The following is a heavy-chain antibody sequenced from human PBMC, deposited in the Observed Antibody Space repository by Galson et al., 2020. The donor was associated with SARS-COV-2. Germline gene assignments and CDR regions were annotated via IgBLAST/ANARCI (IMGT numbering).Heavy chain of an antibody. V-gene: IGHV4-34*01. J-gene: IGHJ5*02. CDR2: INHSGST. D-gene: IGHD2-2*01. CDR3: ARFVVVPAARGFDP. CDR1: GGSFSGYY. Sequence: SETLSLTCAVYGGSFSGYYWSWIRQPPGKGLEWIGEINHSGSTNYNPSLKSRVTISVDTSKNQFSLKLSSVTAADTAVYYCARFVVVPAARGFDPWGQGTLVTVSS.